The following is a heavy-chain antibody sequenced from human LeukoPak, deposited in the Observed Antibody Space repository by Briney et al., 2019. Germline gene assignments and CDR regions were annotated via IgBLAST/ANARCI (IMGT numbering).Heavy chain of an antibody. CDR3: ARGPYDSSGYYYSFDH. CDR2: IIPIFGTA. J-gene: IGHJ4*02. D-gene: IGHD3-22*01. V-gene: IGHV1-69*13. CDR1: GGTFSSYA. Sequence: SVTVSCKASGGTFSSYANSWLRQAPGQGLEWMGGIIPIFGTANYAQKFQGRVTINPDESTSTDYMELSRLRYEDTAAYYCARGPYDSSGYYYSFDHWGQGTLVTVSS.